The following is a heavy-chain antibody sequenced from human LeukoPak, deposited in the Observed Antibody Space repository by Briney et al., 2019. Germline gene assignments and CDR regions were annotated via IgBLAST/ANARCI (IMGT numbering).Heavy chain of an antibody. J-gene: IGHJ4*02. CDR1: GYTFTSHH. Sequence: ASVKVSCKASGYTFTSHHINWVRQATGQGFEWMGCMNPESGNTDFAQKFQGRFTMTWDTSLSTAYMELSSLTSEDTAVYYCARGRPTNLNGIYWGQGTLVTVSS. V-gene: IGHV1-8*01. CDR3: ARGRPTNLNGIY. D-gene: IGHD1-1*01. CDR2: MNPESGNT.